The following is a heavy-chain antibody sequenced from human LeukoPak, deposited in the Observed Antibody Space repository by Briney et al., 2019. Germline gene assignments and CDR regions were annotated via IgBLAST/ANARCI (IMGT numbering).Heavy chain of an antibody. CDR2: INPGRGDT. Sequence: ASVKVSCKTSGYIFSMFWMHWVRQAPGQGLEWMGIINPGRGDTTYAQKFQGRVSMTGDVTTNTVYMELSGVTSEDTAIYFCARAVSARGAGVVAPGLLPLMNYFGFYMDVWGKGTSVTVSS. V-gene: IGHV1-46*01. J-gene: IGHJ6*03. D-gene: IGHD3-16*01. CDR3: ARAVSARGAGVVAPGLLPLMNYFGFYMDV. CDR1: GYIFSMFW.